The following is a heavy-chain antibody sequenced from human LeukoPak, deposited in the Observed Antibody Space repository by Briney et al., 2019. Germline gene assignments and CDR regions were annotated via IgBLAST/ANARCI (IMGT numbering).Heavy chain of an antibody. CDR1: GGTFSSYA. CDR2: IIPIFGTA. CDR3: ASAPGEWEPPDGFDI. J-gene: IGHJ3*02. V-gene: IGHV1-69*13. D-gene: IGHD3-16*01. Sequence: ASVKVSCKASGGTFSSYAISWVRQAPGQGLEWMGGIIPIFGTANYAQKFQGRVTITADESTSTAYMELSSLRSEDTAVYYCASAPGEWEPPDGFDIWGQGTMVTVSS.